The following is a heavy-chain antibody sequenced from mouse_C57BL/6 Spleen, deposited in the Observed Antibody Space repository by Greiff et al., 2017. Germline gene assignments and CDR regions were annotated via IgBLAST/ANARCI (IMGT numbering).Heavy chain of an antibody. V-gene: IGHV1-64*01. CDR3: ARQDYYGRNSGDFDV. Sequence: QVQLKQSGPELVKPGASVTLSCKASGYTFTSYWMHWVKQRPGQGLEWIGMIYPNGGSTNYNEKFKSQATLTVDKSSSTAYMQLSRLTSEDSADYYGARQDYYGRNSGDFDVWGTGTTVTVSS. J-gene: IGHJ1*03. CDR2: IYPNGGST. D-gene: IGHD1-1*01. CDR1: GYTFTSYW.